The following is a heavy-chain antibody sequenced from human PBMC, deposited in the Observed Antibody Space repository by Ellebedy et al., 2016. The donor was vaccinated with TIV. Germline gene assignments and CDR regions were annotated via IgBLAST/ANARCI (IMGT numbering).Heavy chain of an antibody. CDR1: GGSFSGYY. Sequence: MPSETLSLTCAVYGGSFSGYYWSWIRQPPGKGLEWIGEITHSGSTNYNPSLKSRVTISVDTSKNQFSLNLSSVTAADTAMYYCARQHDPKYNNYMDVWGKGTTVTVSS. CDR3: ARQHDPKYNNYMDV. CDR2: ITHSGST. V-gene: IGHV4-34*01. J-gene: IGHJ6*03.